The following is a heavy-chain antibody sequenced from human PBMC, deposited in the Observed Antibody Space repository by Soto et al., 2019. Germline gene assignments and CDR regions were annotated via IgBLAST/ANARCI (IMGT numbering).Heavy chain of an antibody. CDR2: ISSSSSTI. CDR3: ARGGSSSSTAYYYGMDV. D-gene: IGHD6-6*01. V-gene: IGHV3-48*02. Sequence: EVQLVESGGGLVQPGGSLRLSCAASGFTFSSYSMNWVRQAPGKGLEWVSYISSSSSTIYYADSVKGRFTISRDNAKNSLYVQMNSLRDEDTAVYYCARGGSSSSTAYYYGMDVWGQGTTVTVSS. J-gene: IGHJ6*02. CDR1: GFTFSSYS.